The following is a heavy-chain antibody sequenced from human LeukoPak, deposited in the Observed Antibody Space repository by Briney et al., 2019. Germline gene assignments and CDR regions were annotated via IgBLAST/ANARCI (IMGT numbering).Heavy chain of an antibody. CDR1: GFTFSSYG. Sequence: GGSLRLSCAASGFTFSSYGMHWVRQPPGKGLEWVAVISHDGTNKYYADSVKGRFTISRDNSKNTLYLQMNSLRAEDTAVYYCAKDPISSGYQLPDYFYGMDVWGQGTTLTVSS. CDR2: ISHDGTNK. D-gene: IGHD2-2*01. V-gene: IGHV3-30*18. CDR3: AKDPISSGYQLPDYFYGMDV. J-gene: IGHJ6*02.